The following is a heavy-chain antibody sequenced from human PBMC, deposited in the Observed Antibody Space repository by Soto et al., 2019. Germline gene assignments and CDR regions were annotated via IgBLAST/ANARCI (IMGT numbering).Heavy chain of an antibody. V-gene: IGHV4-31*11. Sequence: SETLSLTCAVYGGSFSGYYWSWIRQHPGKGLEWIGYIYYSGSTYYNPSLKSRVTISVGTSKNQFSLKLSSVTAADTAVYYCAREGPYGSGSQKNYYYYYGMDVWGQGTTVTVSS. J-gene: IGHJ6*02. CDR2: IYYSGST. CDR1: GGSFSGYY. D-gene: IGHD3-10*01. CDR3: AREGPYGSGSQKNYYYYYGMDV.